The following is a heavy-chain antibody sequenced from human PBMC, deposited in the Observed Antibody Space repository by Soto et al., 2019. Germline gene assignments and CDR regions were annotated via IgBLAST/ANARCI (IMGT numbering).Heavy chain of an antibody. D-gene: IGHD3-3*01. Sequence: ASVKVSCKASGYTFTGYYMHWVRQAPGQGLEWMGWINPNSGGTNYAQKFQGRVTMTRDTSISTAYMELSRLRSDDTAVYYCARDGANYDFWSGYYIEYYWFDPWAQGTLVTVSS. J-gene: IGHJ5*02. CDR3: ARDGANYDFWSGYYIEYYWFDP. CDR1: GYTFTGYY. CDR2: INPNSGGT. V-gene: IGHV1-2*02.